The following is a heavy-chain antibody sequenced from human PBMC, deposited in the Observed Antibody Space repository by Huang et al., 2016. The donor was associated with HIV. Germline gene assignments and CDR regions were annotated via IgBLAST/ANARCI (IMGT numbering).Heavy chain of an antibody. CDR2: IFPDDSDT. CDR3: ARRFSSSSGYFDY. D-gene: IGHD6-6*01. Sequence: VQLVQSGAEVKKPGESLKISCKGSGYSFSSYWIAWVRQMPGKGREWVGIIFPDDSDTTYSPSFEGQVTISADKSSGTAYLQWSSLKASDTAMYYCARRFSSSSGYFDYWGQGSLVTVSS. V-gene: IGHV5-51*01. CDR1: GYSFSSYW. J-gene: IGHJ4*02.